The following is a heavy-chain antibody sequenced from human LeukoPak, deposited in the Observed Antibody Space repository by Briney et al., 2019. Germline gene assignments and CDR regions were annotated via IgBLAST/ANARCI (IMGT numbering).Heavy chain of an antibody. Sequence: PGGSLRLSCAASGFTFSSYGMHWVRQAPGKGLEWVAVISYDGSNKYYADSVKGRFTISRDNSKNTLYLQMNSLRAEDTAVYYCAKVSHIVVVVAAEYYYDYWGQGTLVTVSS. CDR2: ISYDGSNK. CDR1: GFTFSSYG. D-gene: IGHD2-15*01. V-gene: IGHV3-30*18. CDR3: AKVSHIVVVVAAEYYYDY. J-gene: IGHJ4*02.